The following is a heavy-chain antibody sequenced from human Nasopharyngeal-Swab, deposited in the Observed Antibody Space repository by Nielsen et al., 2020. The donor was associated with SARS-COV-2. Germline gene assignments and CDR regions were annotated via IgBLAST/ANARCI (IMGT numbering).Heavy chain of an antibody. CDR1: GYTFTSYG. CDR3: ARGTGTTYYYYYMDV. CDR2: IIPILGIA. Sequence: SVKVSCKASGYTFTSYGISWVRQAPGQGLEWMGRIIPILGIANYAQKFQGRVTITADKSTSTAYMELSSLRSEDTAVYYCARGTGTTYYYYYMDVWGKGTTVTVSS. V-gene: IGHV1-69*04. D-gene: IGHD1-7*01. J-gene: IGHJ6*03.